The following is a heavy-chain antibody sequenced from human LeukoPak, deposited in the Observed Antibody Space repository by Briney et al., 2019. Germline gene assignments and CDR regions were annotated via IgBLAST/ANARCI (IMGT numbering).Heavy chain of an antibody. CDR2: INPNSGGT. CDR1: GYTFTGYY. V-gene: IGHV1-2*02. D-gene: IGHD6-13*01. J-gene: IGHJ4*02. Sequence: APVKVSFKASGYTFTGYYMHWVRQAPGQGLEWMGWINPNSGGTNYAQKFQGRVTMTRDTSISTAYMELSRLRSDDTAVYYCARGRIAAAGGFDYWGQGTLVTVSS. CDR3: ARGRIAAAGGFDY.